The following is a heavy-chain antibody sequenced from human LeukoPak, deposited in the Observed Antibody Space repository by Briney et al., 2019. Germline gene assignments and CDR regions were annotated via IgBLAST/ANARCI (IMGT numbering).Heavy chain of an antibody. CDR1: GFTVSSSY. J-gene: IGHJ5*02. CDR3: ATSAVAGYYS. Sequence: PGGSLRLSCAASGFTVSSSYMSWVRQAPGKGLEWVSVFYTGGTAYYADSVKGRFTISRDNSKNTLYLQMNSLRAEDTAVYYCATSAVAGYYSWGQGTLVTVSS. V-gene: IGHV3-53*01. D-gene: IGHD3-9*01. CDR2: FYTGGTA.